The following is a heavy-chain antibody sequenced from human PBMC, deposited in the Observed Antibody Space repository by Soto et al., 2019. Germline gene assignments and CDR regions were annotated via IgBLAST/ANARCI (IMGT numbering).Heavy chain of an antibody. CDR3: ARDKGAYCRGDCYSTGFDP. Sequence: QVQLVQSGAEVKKPGASVKVSCKASGYTFTSYGISWVRLAPGQALEWMGWISAYSGNTNYAQKLQGRVTMTTDTSTSTAYMELRSLRSDDTAVYYCARDKGAYCRGDCYSTGFDPWGQGTLVTVSA. V-gene: IGHV1-18*01. CDR2: ISAYSGNT. D-gene: IGHD2-21*02. CDR1: GYTFTSYG. J-gene: IGHJ5*02.